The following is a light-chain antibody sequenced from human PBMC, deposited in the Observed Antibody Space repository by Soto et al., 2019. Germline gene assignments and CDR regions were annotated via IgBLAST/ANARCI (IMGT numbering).Light chain of an antibody. V-gene: IGKV1-5*03. CDR3: QKYNSYSRK. J-gene: IGKJ1*01. CDR2: KAS. Sequence: DIQMTQSPSTLAASVGYRVTITCRASQSISSWLAWYQQKPGKAPKLLIYKASSLESGVPSRFSGSGSGTEFTLTISSLQPDGFATYYCQKYNSYSRKFGQGTKVDIK. CDR1: QSISSW.